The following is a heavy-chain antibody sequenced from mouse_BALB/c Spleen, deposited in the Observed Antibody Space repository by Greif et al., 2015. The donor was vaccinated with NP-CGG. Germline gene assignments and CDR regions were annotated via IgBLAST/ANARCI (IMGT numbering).Heavy chain of an antibody. Sequence: VQLQQSGPELMKPGASVKISCKASGYSFTSYYMHWVKQSHGKSLEWIGYIDPFNGGTSYNQKFKGKATLTVDKSSSTAYMHLSSLTSEDSAVYYCAREGPYYGDYWGQGTTLTVSS. J-gene: IGHJ2*01. CDR2: IDPFNGGT. D-gene: IGHD2-10*01. V-gene: IGHV1S135*01. CDR3: AREGPYYGDY. CDR1: GYSFTSYY.